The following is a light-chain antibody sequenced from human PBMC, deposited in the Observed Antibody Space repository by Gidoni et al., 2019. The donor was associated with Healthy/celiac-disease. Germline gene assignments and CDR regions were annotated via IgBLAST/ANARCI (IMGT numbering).Light chain of an antibody. CDR1: SRSIASNY. CDR3: QSYDSSTLWV. J-gene: IGLJ3*02. V-gene: IGLV6-57*01. CDR2: EDN. Sequence: NFMLTQPHSVSESPGKTVTISCTRSSRSIASNYVQWYQQRPGSSPTTVIYEDNQRPSGVPDRFSGSIDSSSNSASLTISGLKTEDEADYYCQSYDSSTLWVFGGGTKLTVL.